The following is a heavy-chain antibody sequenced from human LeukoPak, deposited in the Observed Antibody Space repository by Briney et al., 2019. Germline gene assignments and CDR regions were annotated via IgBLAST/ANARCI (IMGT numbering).Heavy chain of an antibody. D-gene: IGHD4-17*01. CDR2: ISSSTSYI. CDR1: GFTFSNAW. V-gene: IGHV3-21*01. J-gene: IGHJ4*02. Sequence: GGSLRLSCAASGFTFSNAWMNWVRQAPGKGLEWVSSISSSTSYIYYADSVKGRFTISKDNAKNSLYLQMNSLRAEDTAVYYCARAGGSTVSHSDYWGQGTLVTVSS. CDR3: ARAGGSTVSHSDY.